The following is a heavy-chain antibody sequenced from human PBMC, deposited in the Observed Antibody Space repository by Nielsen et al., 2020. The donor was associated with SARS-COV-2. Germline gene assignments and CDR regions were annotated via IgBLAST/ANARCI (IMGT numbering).Heavy chain of an antibody. J-gene: IGHJ4*02. V-gene: IGHV3-21*01. CDR2: ISSSSSYI. CDR1: GFTFSSYS. Sequence: GESLKISCAASGFTFSSYSMNWVRQAPGKGLEWVSSISSSSSYIYYADSVKGRFTISRDNAKNSLYLQMNSLRAEDTAVYYCASGSDYGDYASAFQLFDYWGQGTLVTVSS. D-gene: IGHD4-17*01. CDR3: ASGSDYGDYASAFQLFDY.